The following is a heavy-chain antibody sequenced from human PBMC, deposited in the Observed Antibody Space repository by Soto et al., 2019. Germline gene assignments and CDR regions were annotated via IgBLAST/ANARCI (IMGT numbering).Heavy chain of an antibody. CDR3: ASVTMVRGVIRSRRYYFDY. Sequence: PSETLSLTCTVSGGSISSSSYYWGWIRQPPGKGLEWIGSIYYSGSTYYNPSLKSRVTISVDTSKNQFSLKLSSVTAADTAVYYCASVTMVRGVIRSRRYYFDYWGQGTLVTVSS. CDR2: IYYSGST. CDR1: GGSISSSSYY. D-gene: IGHD3-10*01. V-gene: IGHV4-39*01. J-gene: IGHJ4*02.